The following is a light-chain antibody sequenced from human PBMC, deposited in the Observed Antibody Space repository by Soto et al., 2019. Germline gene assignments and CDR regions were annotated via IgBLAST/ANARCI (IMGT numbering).Light chain of an antibody. V-gene: IGKV3-15*01. CDR3: QQYNNWPPWT. Sequence: EIVMTQSPATLSVSPGERATLSCRASQSVSSNLAWYPQKPGQAPRLLIYGASTRATGIPARFSGSGSGTEFTLTISGLQSEDFAVYYCQQYNNWPPWTFGQGIKVEIK. J-gene: IGKJ1*01. CDR2: GAS. CDR1: QSVSSN.